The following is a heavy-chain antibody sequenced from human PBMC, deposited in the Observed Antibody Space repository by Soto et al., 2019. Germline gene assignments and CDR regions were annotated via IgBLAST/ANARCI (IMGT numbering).Heavy chain of an antibody. Sequence: QVQLVESGGGVVQPGRSLRLSCAASGFTFSSYGMHWVRQAPGKGLEWVALVWYDGSNAYYADSVKGRFTISRDNSKNMLYLQMNSLRAEDTAVYYCARGVGAMVAPYYFDYWGQGTLVTVSS. V-gene: IGHV3-33*01. J-gene: IGHJ4*02. CDR2: VWYDGSNA. CDR3: ARGVGAMVAPYYFDY. D-gene: IGHD5-18*01. CDR1: GFTFSSYG.